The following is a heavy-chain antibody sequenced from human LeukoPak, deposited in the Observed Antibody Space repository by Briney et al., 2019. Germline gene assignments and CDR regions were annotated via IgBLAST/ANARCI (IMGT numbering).Heavy chain of an antibody. J-gene: IGHJ4*02. V-gene: IGHV4-59*01. CDR1: GGSISSYY. Sequence: PSETLSLTCTVSGGSISSYYWSWIRQPPGKGLEWIGYMYNSGSANYNPSLKSRVTISVDTSKNQFSLKLSSVTAADTAVYYCAREGSSGPIDYWGQGTLVTVSS. CDR3: AREGSSGPIDY. D-gene: IGHD6-19*01. CDR2: MYNSGSA.